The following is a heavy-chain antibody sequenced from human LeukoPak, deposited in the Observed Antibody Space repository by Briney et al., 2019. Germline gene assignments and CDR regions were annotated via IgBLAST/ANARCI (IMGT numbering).Heavy chain of an antibody. Sequence: TLSLTCTVSGGSLSSGGFYWSWIRQHPGKGLEWIGSMYYSGSTYSNPSLRSRLTISMDTSKNQFSLTLSSVTAADTALYYCASCTSGACYYYYYMNVWGKGTTVTVS. J-gene: IGHJ6*03. CDR3: ASCTSGACYYYYYMNV. V-gene: IGHV4-31*03. CDR1: GGSLSSGGFY. D-gene: IGHD2-8*01. CDR2: MYYSGST.